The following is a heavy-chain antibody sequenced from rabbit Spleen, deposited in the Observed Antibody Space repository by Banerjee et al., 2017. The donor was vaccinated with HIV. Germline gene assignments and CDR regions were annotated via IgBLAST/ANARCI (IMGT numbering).Heavy chain of an antibody. Sequence: QSLEESGGGLVQPEGSLTLTCTASGISFGISDYMCWVRQAPGKGLEWIACIDSGSSGDTGYATWAKGRFTISKTSSTTVTLQMTSLTAADTATYFCARDTGSSFSSYGMDLWGPGTLVTVS. J-gene: IGHJ6*01. D-gene: IGHD8-1*01. CDR3: ARDTGSSFSSYGMDL. V-gene: IGHV1S40*01. CDR2: IDSGSSGDT. CDR1: GISFGISDY.